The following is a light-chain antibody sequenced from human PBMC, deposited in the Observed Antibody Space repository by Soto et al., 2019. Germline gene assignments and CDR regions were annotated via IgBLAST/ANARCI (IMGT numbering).Light chain of an antibody. V-gene: IGKV1-39*01. CDR3: QQSYSTPFT. CDR1: QGISSY. CDR2: AAS. J-gene: IGKJ5*01. Sequence: QMTQTPSSLSASLGDRVTITWRASQGISSYLAWYQQKPGKAPKLLIYAASTLQSGVPSRFSGSGSGTDFTLTISSLQPEDFATYYCQQSYSTPFTFGQGTRLEIK.